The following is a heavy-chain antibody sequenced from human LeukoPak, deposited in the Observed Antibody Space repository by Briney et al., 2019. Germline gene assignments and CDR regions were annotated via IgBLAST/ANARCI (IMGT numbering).Heavy chain of an antibody. CDR2: IYTSGST. CDR1: GGSISSYY. CDR3: ARDKLYDSSGYYSLVAFDI. D-gene: IGHD3-22*01. Sequence: LETLSLTCTVSGGSISSYYWSWIRQPAGKGLEWIGRIYTSGSTNYNPSLKSRVTMSVDTSKNQFSLKLSSVTAADTAVYYCARDKLYDSSGYYSLVAFDIWGQGTMVTVSS. J-gene: IGHJ3*02. V-gene: IGHV4-4*07.